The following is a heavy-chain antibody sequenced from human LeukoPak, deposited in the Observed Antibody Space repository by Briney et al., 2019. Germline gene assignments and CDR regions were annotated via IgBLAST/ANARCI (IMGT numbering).Heavy chain of an antibody. CDR3: ARARGLRTLVDY. CDR2: IYYSGST. D-gene: IGHD2-2*01. Sequence: SETLSLTCTVSGGSISSGDYYWSWIRQPPGKGLEWIGYIYYSGSTYYNPSLKSRVTISVDTSKNQFSLKLSSVTAADTAVYYCARARGLRTLVDYWGQGTLVTVSS. J-gene: IGHJ4*02. V-gene: IGHV4-30-4*08. CDR1: GGSISSGDYY.